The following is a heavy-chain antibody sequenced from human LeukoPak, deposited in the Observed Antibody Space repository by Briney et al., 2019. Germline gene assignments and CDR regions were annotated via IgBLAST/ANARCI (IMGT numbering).Heavy chain of an antibody. D-gene: IGHD3-22*01. CDR2: IYHSGST. J-gene: IGHJ4*02. CDR1: GGSISSSSYY. Sequence: PSETLSLTCTVSGGSISSSSYYWGWIRQPRGKGLEWIGSIYHSGSTYYNPSLKSRVTISVDTSKNQFSLKLSSVTAADTAVYYCARGTNSWYYYDSSGPLDYWGQGTLVTVSS. V-gene: IGHV4-39*01. CDR3: ARGTNSWYYYDSSGPLDY.